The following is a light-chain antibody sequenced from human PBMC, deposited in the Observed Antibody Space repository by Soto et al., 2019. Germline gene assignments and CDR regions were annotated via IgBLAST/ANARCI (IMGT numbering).Light chain of an antibody. CDR1: QSVSSSY. J-gene: IGKJ1*01. Sequence: EIVLTQSPGTLSLSPGERATLSCRASQSVSSSYLACYQQKPGQPPRLVMYATSSRATGIPARFSGSGSGTDFTLTISRLEPDDFAVYYCQQYGSSSWTFGQGTKVDIK. CDR3: QQYGSSSWT. V-gene: IGKV3-20*01. CDR2: ATS.